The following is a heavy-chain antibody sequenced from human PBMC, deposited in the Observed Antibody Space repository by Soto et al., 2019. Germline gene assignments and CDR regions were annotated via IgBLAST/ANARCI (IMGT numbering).Heavy chain of an antibody. CDR3: ARRDSSGYLFDY. D-gene: IGHD3-22*01. CDR2: IYPGDSDT. J-gene: IGHJ4*02. CDR1: GYSFTSYW. V-gene: IGHV5-51*01. Sequence: LGESLKISCEGSGYSFTSYWIGWVRQTPEKGLEWMGIIYPGDSDTRYSPSFRGQVTVSADNSISTAYLQWSSLKASDNAMYYCARRDSSGYLFDYWGQGTLVTVSS.